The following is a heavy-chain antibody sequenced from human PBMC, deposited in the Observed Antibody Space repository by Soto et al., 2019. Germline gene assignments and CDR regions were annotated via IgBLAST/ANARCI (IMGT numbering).Heavy chain of an antibody. CDR3: ARASSIAARGRIRIGFAP. V-gene: IGHV4-30-4*01. CDR1: GGSISSGDYY. CDR2: IYYSGST. Sequence: SETLSLTCTVSGGSISSGDYYWSWIRQPPGKGLEWIGYIYYSGSTYYNPSLKSRVTISVDTSKKQFSLKLSSVTAADTAVYYCARASSIAARGRIRIGFAPWGQGTLVTVSP. J-gene: IGHJ5*02. D-gene: IGHD6-6*01.